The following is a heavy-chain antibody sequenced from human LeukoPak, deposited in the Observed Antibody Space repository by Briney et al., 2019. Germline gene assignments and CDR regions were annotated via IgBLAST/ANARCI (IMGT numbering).Heavy chain of an antibody. V-gene: IGHV1-2*02. J-gene: IGHJ4*02. CDR3: ARGDYYYDSSGYYIVFDY. CDR1: GYTFTGYY. Sequence: ASVKVSCKASGYTFTGYYMHWVRQAPGQGLEWMGWINPNSGGTNYAQKFQGRVTMTRDTSISTAYMELSRLRSDDTAVYYCARGDYYYDSSGYYIVFDYWGQGTLVTVSS. D-gene: IGHD3-22*01. CDR2: INPNSGGT.